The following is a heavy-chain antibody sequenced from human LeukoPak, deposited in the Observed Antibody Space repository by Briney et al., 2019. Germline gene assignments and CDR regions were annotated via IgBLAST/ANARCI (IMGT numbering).Heavy chain of an antibody. CDR3: TTDLGLTMIRGVIVY. D-gene: IGHD3-10*01. V-gene: IGHV3-15*01. J-gene: IGHJ4*02. Sequence: GGSLRLSCAASGFTFTNAWMSWVRQAPGKGLEWVGRIKSKGDGETIDNAAPVKGRFTMSRDDSKATLHLQMNSLKAEDTAVYYCTTDLGLTMIRGVIVYWGQGALVTVSS. CDR1: GFTFTNAW. CDR2: IKSKGDGETI.